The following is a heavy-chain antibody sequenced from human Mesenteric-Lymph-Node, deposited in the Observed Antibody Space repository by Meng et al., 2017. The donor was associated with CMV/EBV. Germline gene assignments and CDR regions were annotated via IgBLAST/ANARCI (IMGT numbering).Heavy chain of an antibody. Sequence: GESLKISCAASGFTFSSYAMSWVRQAPGKGLEWVSYISGSSRTIYYADSVRGRFTISRDNAKTSIYLQMNSLRAEDTAIYYCARDYGDYFTYGPDFWGQGTLVTVSS. D-gene: IGHD4-17*01. CDR3: ARDYGDYFTYGPDF. CDR2: ISGSSRTI. V-gene: IGHV3-48*04. CDR1: GFTFSSYA. J-gene: IGHJ4*02.